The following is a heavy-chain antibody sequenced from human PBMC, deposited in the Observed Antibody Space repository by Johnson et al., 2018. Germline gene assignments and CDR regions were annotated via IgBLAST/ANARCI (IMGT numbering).Heavy chain of an antibody. CDR3: AKGTAEQWLVFAFDI. J-gene: IGHJ3*02. D-gene: IGHD6-19*01. CDR1: NFTLSSYG. V-gene: IGHV3-30*18. Sequence: QVQLVESGGGVVQPGRSLRLSCAASNFTLSSYGMHWVRQAPGKGLEGVAVISYDGSNKYYADSVKGRFTISRDNSKNKMYLQMNSLRAEDTAVYYCAKGTAEQWLVFAFDIWGQGTMVTVSS. CDR2: ISYDGSNK.